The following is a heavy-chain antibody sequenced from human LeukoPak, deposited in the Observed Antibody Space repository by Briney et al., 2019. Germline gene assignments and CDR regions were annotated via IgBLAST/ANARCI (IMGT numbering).Heavy chain of an antibody. CDR1: GFTFSSYA. CDR2: ISSSSSYI. Sequence: GGSLRLSCAASGFTFSSYAMSWVRQAPGKGLEWVSSISSSSSYIYYADSVKGRFTISRDNAKNSLYLQMNSLRAEDTAVYYCARSYYYGSGSYYNYGDYWGQGTLVTVSS. CDR3: ARSYYYGSGSYYNYGDY. D-gene: IGHD3-10*01. V-gene: IGHV3-21*01. J-gene: IGHJ4*02.